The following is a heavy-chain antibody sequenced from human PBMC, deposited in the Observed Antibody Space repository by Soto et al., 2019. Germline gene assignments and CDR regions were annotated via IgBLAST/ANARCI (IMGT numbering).Heavy chain of an antibody. CDR3: ARDRGPNNRNSYWFDP. CDR2: ISSSSSYI. CDR1: GFTFSSYS. V-gene: IGHV3-21*01. D-gene: IGHD1-7*01. Sequence: EVQLVESGGGLVKPGGSLRLSCAASGFTFSSYSMNWVRQAPGKGLEWVSSISSSSSYIYYADSVKGRFTISRDNAKNSLYLQMNSLRAEDTAVYYCARDRGPNNRNSYWFDPWGQGTLVTVSS. J-gene: IGHJ5*02.